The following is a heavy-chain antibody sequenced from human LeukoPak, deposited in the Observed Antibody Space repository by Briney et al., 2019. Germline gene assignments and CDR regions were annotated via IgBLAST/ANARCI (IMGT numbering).Heavy chain of an antibody. D-gene: IGHD1-1*01. CDR1: TDTFNNYG. Sequence: SVKVSCKASTDTFNNYGIVWVRQAPGQGLEWMGGIVPVFETIDYAQKFQGRVTLSADDSTTTAYMELNSLRSEDTAVYYCARSWAVQNTFYYFDDWGQGTLVTVSS. CDR2: IVPVFETI. V-gene: IGHV1-69*13. CDR3: ARSWAVQNTFYYFDD. J-gene: IGHJ4*02.